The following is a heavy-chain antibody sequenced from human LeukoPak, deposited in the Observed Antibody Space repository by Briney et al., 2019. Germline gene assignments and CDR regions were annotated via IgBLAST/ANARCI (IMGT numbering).Heavy chain of an antibody. CDR2: INPRGRST. Sequence: WASVRVSCTASGYSFTSHYMHWVRQAPGQGLEWMGLINPRGRSTIDAEKFQGRIIMTRDMSMTTDYMELSSLKSDDTAVCYCARDNSMDERGWWFEPWGQGNLVTVSS. V-gene: IGHV1-46*01. J-gene: IGHJ5*02. CDR1: GYSFTSHY. D-gene: IGHD4-23*01. CDR3: ARDNSMDERGWWFEP.